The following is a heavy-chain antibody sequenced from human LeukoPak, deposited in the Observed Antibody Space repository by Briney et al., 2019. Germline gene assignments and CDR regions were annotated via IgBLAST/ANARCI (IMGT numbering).Heavy chain of an antibody. CDR3: HYYYYGMDV. CDR1: GYTFTGYY. CDR2: IIPNSGGT. Sequence: GASVKVSCKASGYTFTGYYMHWVRQAPGQGLEWMGWIIPNSGGTNYAQKFQGRVTMTRDTSISTAYMELSRLRFDDAAVYYCHYYYYGMDVWGQGTTVTVS. J-gene: IGHJ6*02. V-gene: IGHV1-2*02.